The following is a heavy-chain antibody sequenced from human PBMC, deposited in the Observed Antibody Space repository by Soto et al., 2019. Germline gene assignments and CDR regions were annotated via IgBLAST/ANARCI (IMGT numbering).Heavy chain of an antibody. J-gene: IGHJ3*02. V-gene: IGHV3-66*01. CDR2: IYAGGST. CDR3: ARDSHRLREAFDI. D-gene: IGHD4-17*01. Sequence: GGSLRLSCAASGFTVSTNYMTWVRQAPGKGLEWVSLIYAGGSTDYAGSVNGRFTISRDISKNTLYLQMNSLRAEDTAVYYCARDSHRLREAFDIWGQGTLVTVSS. CDR1: GFTVSTNY.